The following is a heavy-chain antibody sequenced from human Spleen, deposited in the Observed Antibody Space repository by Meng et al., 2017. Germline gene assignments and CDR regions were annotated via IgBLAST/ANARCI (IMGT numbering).Heavy chain of an antibody. CDR1: GGSFSDYY. Sequence: SETLSLTCVVSGGSFSDYYWSWIRQPPGKGLEWIGEINHSGSTYYNPSLKSRVTISVDTSKNQFSLKLSSVTAADTAVYYCARASHGSGSYYNLDFDYWGQGTRVTVSS. CDR2: INHSGST. D-gene: IGHD3-10*01. J-gene: IGHJ4*02. V-gene: IGHV4-34*01. CDR3: ARASHGSGSYYNLDFDY.